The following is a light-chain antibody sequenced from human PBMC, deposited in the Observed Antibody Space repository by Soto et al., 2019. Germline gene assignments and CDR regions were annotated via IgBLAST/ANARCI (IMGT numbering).Light chain of an antibody. CDR1: SSDVGGHDY. CDR2: EVS. CDR3: SSYAGGTNLV. J-gene: IGLJ2*01. V-gene: IGLV2-8*01. Sequence: QSALTQPPSASGSPGQSVTISCTGTSSDVGGHDYVSWYQQYPGKAPKLIIYEVSKRPSGVPDRFSGSKSVNTASLTVSGLQAEDEDDYYCSSYAGGTNLVFGGGTKLTVL.